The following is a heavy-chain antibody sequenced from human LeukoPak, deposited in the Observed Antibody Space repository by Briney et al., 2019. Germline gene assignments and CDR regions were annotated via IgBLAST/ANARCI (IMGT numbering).Heavy chain of an antibody. J-gene: IGHJ4*02. Sequence: HEASVKVSCKASSYTFTSYGISWVRQAPGQGLEWMGWISAYNGNTNYAQKLQGRVTMTTDTSTSTAYMELRSLRSDDTAVYYCARAHVLLWFGGKYYFDYWGQGTLVTVSS. D-gene: IGHD3-10*01. V-gene: IGHV1-18*04. CDR3: ARAHVLLWFGGKYYFDY. CDR2: ISAYNGNT. CDR1: SYTFTSYG.